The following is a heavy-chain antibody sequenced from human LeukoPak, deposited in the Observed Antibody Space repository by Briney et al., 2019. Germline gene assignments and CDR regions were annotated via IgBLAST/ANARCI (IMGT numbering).Heavy chain of an antibody. V-gene: IGHV3-30*18. Sequence: PGGSLRLSCAASGFTFSSYAMSWVRQAPGKGLEWVAVVGSDETTKFYADSVNGRFTLSRDNSKNTMDLQMNSLRAEDTAMYYCAKEGKWGEWYFDLWGRGTLVTVSS. CDR2: VGSDETTK. D-gene: IGHD3-16*01. J-gene: IGHJ2*01. CDR1: GFTFSSYA. CDR3: AKEGKWGEWYFDL.